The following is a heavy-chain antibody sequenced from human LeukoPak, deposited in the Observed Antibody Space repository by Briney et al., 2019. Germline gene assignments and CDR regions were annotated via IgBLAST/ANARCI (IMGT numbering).Heavy chain of an antibody. J-gene: IGHJ3*02. CDR2: ISSSSSTI. Sequence: GGSLKLSCAASGFTFSSYSMNWVRQAPGKGLEWVSYISSSSSTIYYADSVKGRFTISRDNAKNSLYPQMNSLRAEDTAVYYCAREGTYGFDIWGQGTMVTVSS. CDR1: GFTFSSYS. D-gene: IGHD3-10*01. V-gene: IGHV3-48*01. CDR3: AREGTYGFDI.